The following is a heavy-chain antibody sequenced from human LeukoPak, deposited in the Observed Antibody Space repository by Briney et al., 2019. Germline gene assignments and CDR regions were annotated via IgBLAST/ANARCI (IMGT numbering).Heavy chain of an antibody. CDR2: IYSSGRA. D-gene: IGHD3-22*01. Sequence: SETLSLTCIVSGGSISSDYWSWIRQPAGKGLEWIGRIYSSGRANYNPSLKSRSTMSVDTSKNQFSLKLGSVTAADTAVYYCARVGPHYYDSSGYYPDAFDIWGQGTMVIVS. V-gene: IGHV4-4*07. CDR3: ARVGPHYYDSSGYYPDAFDI. J-gene: IGHJ3*02. CDR1: GGSISSDY.